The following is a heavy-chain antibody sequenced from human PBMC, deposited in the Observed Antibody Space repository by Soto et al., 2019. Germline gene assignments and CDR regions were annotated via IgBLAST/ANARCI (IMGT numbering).Heavy chain of an antibody. D-gene: IGHD3-16*02. CDR3: TTDLPFTFGGDIAY. CDR1: GFTFSNAW. Sequence: EVQLVESGGGLVKPGGSLRLSCAASGFTFSNAWMSWVRQAPGKGLEWVGRIKSKTDGGTTDYAAPVKGRFTISRDDSENTLYLQMNSLKTEDTAVYYCTTDLPFTFGGDIAYWGQGTLVTVSS. CDR2: IKSKTDGGTT. V-gene: IGHV3-15*01. J-gene: IGHJ4*02.